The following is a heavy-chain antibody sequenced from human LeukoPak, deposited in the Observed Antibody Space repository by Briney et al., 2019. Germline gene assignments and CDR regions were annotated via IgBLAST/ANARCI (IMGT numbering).Heavy chain of an antibody. Sequence: GGSLRLSCAASGFTFSSYEMNWVRQAPGKGLEWVSYISGSGRTMSYADSVKARFTISRDNAKNSVYLLMNSLRAEDTAVYYCARRGTTYCTVDSCHPNWFDPWGQGTLVTVSS. V-gene: IGHV3-48*03. CDR3: ARRGTTYCTVDSCHPNWFDP. CDR1: GFTFSSYE. D-gene: IGHD2-15*01. J-gene: IGHJ5*02. CDR2: ISGSGRTM.